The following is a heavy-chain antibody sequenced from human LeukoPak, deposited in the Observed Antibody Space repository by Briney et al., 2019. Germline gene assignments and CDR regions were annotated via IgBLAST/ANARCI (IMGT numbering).Heavy chain of an antibody. J-gene: IGHJ4*02. Sequence: PSVKVSCKASGYTFTSYYMHWVRQAPGQGLEWMGIINPSGGSTTYAQKFQGRVTMTRDTSTSTVYMELSSLRSEGTAVYYCARDPLVDGTWYLYFDYWGQGTLVTVS. CDR2: INPSGGST. V-gene: IGHV1-46*01. D-gene: IGHD2-2*01. CDR3: ARDPLVDGTWYLYFDY. CDR1: GYTFTSYY.